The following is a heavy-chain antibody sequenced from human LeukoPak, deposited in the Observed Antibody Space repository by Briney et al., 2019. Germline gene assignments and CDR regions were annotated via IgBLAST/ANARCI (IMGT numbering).Heavy chain of an antibody. Sequence: ASVKVSCKASGGTFSSYAISWVRQAPGQGLEWMGGIIPIFGTANYAQKFQGRVTITTDESTSTAYMELSSLRSEDTAVYYCARDWVAVAGMEGLDLWGQGTLVTVSS. V-gene: IGHV1-69*05. CDR2: IIPIFGTA. CDR3: ARDWVAVAGMEGLDL. CDR1: GGTFSSYA. D-gene: IGHD6-19*01. J-gene: IGHJ5*02.